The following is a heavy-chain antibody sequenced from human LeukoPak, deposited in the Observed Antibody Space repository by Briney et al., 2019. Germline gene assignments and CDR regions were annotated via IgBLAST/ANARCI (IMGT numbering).Heavy chain of an antibody. Sequence: SETLSLTCTVSGGSISSSSYYWGWIRQPPGKGLEWIGSIYYSGSTYYNPSLKSRVTISVDTSKNQFSLKLSSVTAADTAVYYCARSWFGELRGAFDIWGQGTMVTVSS. CDR3: ARSWFGELRGAFDI. J-gene: IGHJ3*02. CDR1: GGSISSSSYY. V-gene: IGHV4-39*07. CDR2: IYYSGST. D-gene: IGHD3-10*01.